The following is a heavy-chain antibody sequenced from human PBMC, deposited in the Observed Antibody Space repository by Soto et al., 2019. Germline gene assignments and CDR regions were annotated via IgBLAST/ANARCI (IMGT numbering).Heavy chain of an antibody. CDR1: GFRFSDFA. D-gene: IGHD6-6*01. J-gene: IGHJ6*02. CDR3: ARDVAARPGGMDV. CDR2: LSRTTGIV. V-gene: IGHV3-48*01. Sequence: GGSLRLSCAASGFRFSDFAMNWVRQAPGKGLEWVSYLSRTTGIVYYADSVKGRFTMSRDNDKNSLYLQMNSLRAEDTAVYYCARDVAARPGGMDVWGQGTTVTVSS.